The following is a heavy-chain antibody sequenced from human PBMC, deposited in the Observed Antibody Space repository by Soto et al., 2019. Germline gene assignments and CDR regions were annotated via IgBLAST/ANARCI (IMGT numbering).Heavy chain of an antibody. J-gene: IGHJ4*02. CDR3: AITRVQQLVRVSDY. D-gene: IGHD6-13*01. V-gene: IGHV4-39*01. CDR1: GGSISSSSYY. CDR2: IYYSGST. Sequence: PSETLSLTCTVSGGSISSSSYYWGWIRQPPGKGLEWIGSIYYSGSTYYNPSLKSRVTISVDTSKNQFSLKLSSVTAADTAVYYCAITRVQQLVRVSDYWGQGTLVTVSS.